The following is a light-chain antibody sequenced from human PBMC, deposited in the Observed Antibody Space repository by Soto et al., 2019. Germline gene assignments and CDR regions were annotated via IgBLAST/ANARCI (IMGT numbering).Light chain of an antibody. J-gene: IGKJ4*01. CDR2: GAS. CDR1: QSLSSSY. V-gene: IGKV3-20*01. CDR3: QQYGSSPLT. Sequence: EIVLTQSPGTLSLSPGERATLSCRASQSLSSSYLAWYQQKPGQAPRLLIYGASSRATGIADRFSGSGSGTDFTLTISRLEPEDFAVYYCQQYGSSPLTFGGGTKVDIK.